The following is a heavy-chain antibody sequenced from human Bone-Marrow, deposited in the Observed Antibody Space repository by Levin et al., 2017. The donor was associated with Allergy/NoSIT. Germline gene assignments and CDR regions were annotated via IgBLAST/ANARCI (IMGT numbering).Heavy chain of an antibody. J-gene: IGHJ4*02. Sequence: GGSLRLSCAASGFTVNSNDMNWVRQAPGKGLQWISVIYSSGDADYADSVKGRFTISRDNSRNTLYLQMNSLRVEDTAVYYCARRTAGQCFWGQGSQVIVSS. CDR1: GFTVNSND. CDR2: IYSSGDA. CDR3: ARRTAGQCF. D-gene: IGHD6-19*01. V-gene: IGHV3-53*01.